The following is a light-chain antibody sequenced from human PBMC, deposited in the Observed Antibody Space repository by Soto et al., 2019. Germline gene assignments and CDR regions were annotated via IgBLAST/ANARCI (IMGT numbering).Light chain of an antibody. CDR1: RTVDSNY. J-gene: IGKJ1*01. Sequence: EVVLTQSPGTLSLSPGERATLSCRASRTVDSNYLAWYNQKPCQAPRLLIHSASTRAPGIPDRFSASAAWTYFTLTSSRLAPDDSAVYDGHQYSAYCRSFGRGSNVESK. V-gene: IGKV3-20*01. CDR3: HQYSAYCRS. CDR2: SAS.